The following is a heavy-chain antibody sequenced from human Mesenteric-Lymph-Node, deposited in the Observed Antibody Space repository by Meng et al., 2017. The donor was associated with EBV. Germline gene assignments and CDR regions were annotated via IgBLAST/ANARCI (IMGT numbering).Heavy chain of an antibody. CDR3: ARFQRFGDFD. CDR1: VGTIRGVNG. V-gene: IGHV4-4*02. J-gene: IGHJ4*02. Sequence: VQSWRAAPRPAQPFRPPSSPSGFSVGTIRGVNGWIWVPQAPGKGLEGIGEFYHSGRTNYTPSLKSRVTKYVDKSKREFTLKLTAVTAADTAVYHCARFQRFGDFDWGQGTLVTVSS. CDR2: FYHSGRT. D-gene: IGHD3-10*01.